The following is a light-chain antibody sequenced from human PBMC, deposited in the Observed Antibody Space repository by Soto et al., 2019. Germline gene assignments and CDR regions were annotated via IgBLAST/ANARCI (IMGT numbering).Light chain of an antibody. CDR1: QSVSVY. CDR2: AAS. Sequence: EIILTQSPGTLSVSPGETVTLVCRASQSVSVYLAWYQQKSGQPPRLLIHAASDRATGVPARFSGSGSGTEFSLTISSLQSEDFGTYYCQQYNSYPLTFGGGTKVEI. CDR3: QQYNSYPLT. V-gene: IGKV3-15*01. J-gene: IGKJ4*01.